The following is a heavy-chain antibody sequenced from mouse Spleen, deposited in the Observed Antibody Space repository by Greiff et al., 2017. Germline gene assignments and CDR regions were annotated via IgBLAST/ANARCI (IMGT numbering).Heavy chain of an antibody. Sequence: EVQLQQSGPELVKPGASVKISCKASGYTFTDYYMNWVKQSHGKSLEWIGDINPKNGGTRYNQKFKGKATLTVDKSSSTAYMEVRRLTSEDSAVYYCARYGNYVMDYWGQGTSVTGSS. J-gene: IGHJ4*01. V-gene: IGHV1-26*01. CDR3: ARYGNYVMDY. CDR1: GYTFTDYY. D-gene: IGHD2-1*01. CDR2: INPKNGGT.